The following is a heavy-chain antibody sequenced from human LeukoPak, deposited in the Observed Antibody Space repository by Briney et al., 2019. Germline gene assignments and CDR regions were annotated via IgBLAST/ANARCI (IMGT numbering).Heavy chain of an antibody. J-gene: IGHJ6*02. CDR3: ARGILTGYYGTRYYGMDV. CDR2: ISSSGSTI. V-gene: IGHV3-11*01. D-gene: IGHD3-9*01. Sequence: GGSLRLSCAASGFTFSDYYMSWIRQAPGKGLEWVSHISSSGSTIYHADSVKGRFTTSRDNGKNSLYLQMNSLRAEDTAVYYCARGILTGYYGTRYYGMDVWGQGTTVTVSS. CDR1: GFTFSDYY.